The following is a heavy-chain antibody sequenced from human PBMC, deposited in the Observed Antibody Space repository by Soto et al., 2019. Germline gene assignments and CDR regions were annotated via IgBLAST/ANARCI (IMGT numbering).Heavy chain of an antibody. CDR2: FRSSGDDGTT. CDR3: AKDTGGDQYDSSGYYLY. J-gene: IGHJ4*02. D-gene: IGHD3-22*01. CDR1: GFTFSSYS. Sequence: GGSLRLSCAASGFTFSSYSMSWVRQAPGKGLEWVSGFRSSGDDGTTYYADSVKGRFTISRDNSKNTLYLQMNSLRAEDTAVYYCAKDTGGDQYDSSGYYLYWGQGTRVTVSS. V-gene: IGHV3-23*01.